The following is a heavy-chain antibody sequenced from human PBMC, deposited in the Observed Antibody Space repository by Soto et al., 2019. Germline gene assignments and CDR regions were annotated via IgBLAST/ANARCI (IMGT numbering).Heavy chain of an antibody. V-gene: IGHV1-46*01. CDR2: INPSGGST. J-gene: IGHJ4*02. CDR1: GYTFTSYY. CDR3: AREAVDNYYDSSGPFDY. Sequence: ASVKVSCKASGYTFTSYYMHWVRQAPGQGLEWMGIINPSGGSTSYAQKFQGRVTMTRDTSTSTVYMELSSLRSEDTAMYYCAREAVDNYYDSSGPFDYWGQGTLVTVSS. D-gene: IGHD3-22*01.